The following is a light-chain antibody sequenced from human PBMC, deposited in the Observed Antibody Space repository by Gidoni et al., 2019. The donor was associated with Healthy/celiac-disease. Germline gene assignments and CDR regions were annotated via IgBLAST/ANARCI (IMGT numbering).Light chain of an antibody. Sequence: EIVMTQSPATLSVSPGERATLSCRASQSVSSNLAWYQQKPGQAPRLLIYGASTRATGIPARFSGSGSGTEFTLTISSLQSEDFAVYYCQQYNNWPLELTFGGGTKVEIK. V-gene: IGKV3-15*01. CDR3: QQYNNWPLELT. J-gene: IGKJ4*01. CDR2: GAS. CDR1: QSVSSN.